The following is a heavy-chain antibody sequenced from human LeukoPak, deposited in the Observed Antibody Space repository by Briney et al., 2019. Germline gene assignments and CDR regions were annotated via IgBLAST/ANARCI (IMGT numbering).Heavy chain of an antibody. J-gene: IGHJ3*02. CDR1: GGSISSYY. CDR2: IYTSGST. D-gene: IGHD4-17*01. Sequence: PSETLSLTCTVSGGSISSYYWSWIRQPAGKGLEWIGRIYTSGSTNYNPSLKSRVTMSVDTSKNQFSLKLSSVTAADTAVYYCARGYTGLDYGVAFDIWGQGTMVTVSS. CDR3: ARGYTGLDYGVAFDI. V-gene: IGHV4-4*07.